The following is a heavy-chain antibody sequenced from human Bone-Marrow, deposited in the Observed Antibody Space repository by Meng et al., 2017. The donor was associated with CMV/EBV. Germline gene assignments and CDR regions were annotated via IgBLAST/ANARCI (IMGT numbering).Heavy chain of an antibody. CDR1: GFTFRTYG. Sequence: GESLKISCAASGFTFRTYGMHWVRQAPGKGLEWVALIWFDESNEDYADSVKGRFSISRDNSKNTVYLQMNSLRAEDTAVYYCARGRSSTSFMDYWGQGTLVTVSS. V-gene: IGHV3-33*01. J-gene: IGHJ4*02. CDR2: IWFDESNE. CDR3: ARGRSSTSFMDY. D-gene: IGHD2-2*01.